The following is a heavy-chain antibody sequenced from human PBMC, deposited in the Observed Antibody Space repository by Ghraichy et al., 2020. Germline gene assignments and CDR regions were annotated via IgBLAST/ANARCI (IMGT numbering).Heavy chain of an antibody. Sequence: ESLNISCAVYGGSFSGYYWSWIRQPPGKGLEWIGEINHSGSTNYNPSLKSRVTISVDTSKNQFSLKLSSVTAADTAVYYCARNLRLYSNYGGGVDYWGQGTLVTVSS. D-gene: IGHD4-11*01. V-gene: IGHV4-34*01. CDR2: INHSGST. CDR3: ARNLRLYSNYGGGVDY. CDR1: GGSFSGYY. J-gene: IGHJ4*02.